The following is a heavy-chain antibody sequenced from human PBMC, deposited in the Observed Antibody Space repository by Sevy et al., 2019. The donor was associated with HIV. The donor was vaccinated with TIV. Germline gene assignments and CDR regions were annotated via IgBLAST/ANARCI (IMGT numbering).Heavy chain of an antibody. J-gene: IGHJ2*01. D-gene: IGHD6-19*01. CDR2: IRNKAKSYTT. CDR1: GFTFGDKY. CDR3: AAVAANRGYFDI. Sequence: GGSLRRSCAASGFTFGDKYMDWVRQAPGKGLEWVGRIRNKAKSYTTEYAASVKGRFTISRDDSKNSLYLQMNSMKTEDTAVYYCAAVAANRGYFDIWGRGTLVTVSS. V-gene: IGHV3-72*01.